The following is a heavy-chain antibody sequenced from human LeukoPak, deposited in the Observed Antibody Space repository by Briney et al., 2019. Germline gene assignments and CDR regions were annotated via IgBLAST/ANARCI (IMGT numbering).Heavy chain of an antibody. V-gene: IGHV4-4*09. J-gene: IGHJ6*03. CDR3: ARRHHYSYFMDV. CDR2: IFPSGSA. CDR1: AGSISSYY. Sequence: PETLSLTCTVSAGSISSYYWTWIRQPPGKGLEWIGYIFPSGSAYYNPSLKTRVTISVDTSKNQFSLRLTSVTAADTAVYYCARRHHYSYFMDVWGKGTTVTVSS.